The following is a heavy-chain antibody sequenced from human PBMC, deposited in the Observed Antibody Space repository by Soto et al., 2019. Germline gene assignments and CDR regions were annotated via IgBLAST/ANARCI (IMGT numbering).Heavy chain of an antibody. CDR3: AKSIVATILPYYYGMDV. CDR2: ITTNGGRA. Sequence: VGSLRLSCEASGFSYSSYAMSWVRQAPGKGLEWVSTITTNGGRANYADSVRGRFTISRDNSKNTLYLQMNSLRAEDTAVYYCAKSIVATILPYYYGMDVWGQGTTVTVSS. CDR1: GFSYSSYA. D-gene: IGHD5-12*01. V-gene: IGHV3-23*01. J-gene: IGHJ6*02.